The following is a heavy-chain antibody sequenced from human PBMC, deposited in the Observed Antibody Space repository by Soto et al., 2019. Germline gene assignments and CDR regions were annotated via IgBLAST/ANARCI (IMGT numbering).Heavy chain of an antibody. V-gene: IGHV4-59*02. J-gene: IGHJ4*02. CDR3: ERGLGFFDY. Sequence: SETLSLTCSVSGGSVSNNDWTWIRQFPGKGLEWIGYIYHSGSTNYNYSPSLKSRLTISVDTSKNQLSLKLKSVTAADTAVYYCERGLGFFDYWGPGSLVTVS. CDR1: GGSVSNND. CDR2: IYHSGST. D-gene: IGHD3-16*01.